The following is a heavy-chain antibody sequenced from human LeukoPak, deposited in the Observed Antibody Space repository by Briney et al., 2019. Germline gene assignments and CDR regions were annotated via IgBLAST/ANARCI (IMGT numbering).Heavy chain of an antibody. J-gene: IGHJ3*02. V-gene: IGHV3-33*06. CDR1: GFTFSSYG. Sequence: GRSLRLSCAASGFTFSSYGMHWVRQAPGKGLEWVAVIWYDGSNKYYADSVKGRFTISRDNSKNTLYLQMNSLRAEDTAVYYCAKHGRQRAFDIWGQGTMVTVSS. D-gene: IGHD2-8*01. CDR3: AKHGRQRAFDI. CDR2: IWYDGSNK.